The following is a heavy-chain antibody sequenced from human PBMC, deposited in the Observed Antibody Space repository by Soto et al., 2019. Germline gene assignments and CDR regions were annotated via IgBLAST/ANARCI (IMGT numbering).Heavy chain of an antibody. CDR3: ARVRSSGWRYYFDY. V-gene: IGHV4-4*02. Sequence: SETLSLTCAVSGGSISSTNWWNWVRQPPGKGLEWIGEIDHSGSTNYNPSLKSRVTMSVDKPKNQFSLKLSSVTAADTAVYYCARVRSSGWRYYFDYWGQGTLVTVS. D-gene: IGHD6-19*01. CDR2: IDHSGST. CDR1: GGSISSTNW. J-gene: IGHJ4*02.